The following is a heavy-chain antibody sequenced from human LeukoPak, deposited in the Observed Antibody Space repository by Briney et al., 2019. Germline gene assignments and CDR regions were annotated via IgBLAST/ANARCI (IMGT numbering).Heavy chain of an antibody. CDR1: GGSIIGHY. V-gene: IGHV4-4*09. CDR3: ARQTGSITMVRGVPPLYYYYYMDV. Sequence: PSETLSLTCSVSGGSIIGHYWSWIRQPPGKGLEWIGYIYTSGSTNYNPSLKSRVTISVDTSKNQFSLKLSSVTAADTAVYYCARQTGSITMVRGVPPLYYYYYMDVWGKGTTVTVSS. J-gene: IGHJ6*03. CDR2: IYTSGST. D-gene: IGHD3-10*01.